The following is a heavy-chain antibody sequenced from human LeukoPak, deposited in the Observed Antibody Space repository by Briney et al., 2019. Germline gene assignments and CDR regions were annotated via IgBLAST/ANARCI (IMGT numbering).Heavy chain of an antibody. J-gene: IGHJ4*02. Sequence: PSETLSLTCTVSGYSINSGYYWSWIRQPPGKGLEWIGYIYYSGTTNYNPSLKSRVTISVDTSKNQFSLKLSSVTAADTAVYYCARGLGYYDSSVGYWGQGTLVTVSS. CDR2: IYYSGTT. CDR1: GYSINSGYY. V-gene: IGHV4-61*01. CDR3: ARGLGYYDSSVGY. D-gene: IGHD3-22*01.